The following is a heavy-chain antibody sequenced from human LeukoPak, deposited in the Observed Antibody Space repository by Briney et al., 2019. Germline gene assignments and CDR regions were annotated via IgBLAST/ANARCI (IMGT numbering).Heavy chain of an antibody. CDR3: AKVRYDSSGFQSPYFDH. J-gene: IGHJ4*02. CDR1: GFTFSNAW. V-gene: IGHV3-23*01. CDR2: ISGSGGNT. Sequence: GGSLRLSCAASGFTFSNAWMSWVRRAPGKGLEWVSGISGSGGNTYYADSVRGRFTISRDSSKNTLFLQMNSLRVEDTAVYYCAKVRYDSSGFQSPYFDHWGRGTLVTVSS. D-gene: IGHD3-22*01.